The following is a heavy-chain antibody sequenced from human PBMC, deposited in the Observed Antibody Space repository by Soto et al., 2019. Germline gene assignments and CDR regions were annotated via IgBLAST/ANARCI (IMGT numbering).Heavy chain of an antibody. J-gene: IGHJ5*02. CDR1: GYTFTSYG. CDR2: ISAYNGNT. D-gene: IGHD2-2*02. Sequence: ASVKVSCKASGYTFTSYGISWVRQAPGQGLEWMGWISAYNGNTNYAQKLQGRVTMTTDASTSTAYMELRSLRSDDTAVYYCARGRYCSSTNCYREYENWFDPWGQGTLVTVSS. CDR3: ARGRYCSSTNCYREYENWFDP. V-gene: IGHV1-18*01.